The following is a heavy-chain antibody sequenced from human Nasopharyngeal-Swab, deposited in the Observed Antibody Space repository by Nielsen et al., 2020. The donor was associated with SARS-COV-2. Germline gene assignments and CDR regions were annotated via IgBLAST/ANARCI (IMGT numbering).Heavy chain of an antibody. Sequence: SETLSLTCTVSGGSVSRGSHHWTWIRQPPGKELEWIGYIFYTGNTNYSPSLESRVTMSIDTSKNQFSLKLSSVTAADTAVYYCARDRGDLKKYHFDSWGQGTQIAVSS. CDR1: GGSVSRGSHH. V-gene: IGHV4-61*01. D-gene: IGHD2-2*01. CDR2: IFYTGNT. CDR3: ARDRGDLKKYHFDS. J-gene: IGHJ4*02.